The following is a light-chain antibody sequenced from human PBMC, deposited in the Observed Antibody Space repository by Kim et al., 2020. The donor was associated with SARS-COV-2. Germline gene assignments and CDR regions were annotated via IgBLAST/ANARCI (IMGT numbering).Light chain of an antibody. CDR2: AAS. V-gene: IGKV1-39*01. CDR3: QQSYSTPHIT. CDR1: QSIGDY. J-gene: IGKJ5*01. Sequence: SVGDRVTITSRASQSIGDYLNWYQHRPGKAPKLLIHAASSLQSDVPSRFSGSGSGTDFTLTISGLQPEDFTTYFCQQSYSTPHITFGPGTRLEIK.